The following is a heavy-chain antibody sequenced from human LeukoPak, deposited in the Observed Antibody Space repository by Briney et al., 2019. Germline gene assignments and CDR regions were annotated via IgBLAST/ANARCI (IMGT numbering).Heavy chain of an antibody. J-gene: IGHJ5*02. Sequence: GGSLRLSCVASGFTLSTYAMSWVRQTPGKGREWVAATSSSDAGTYHADSVRGRFTISRDNSKNTLYMQMNTLRAGDTAVYYCAKDPVAAAGTGWFDPWGQGTLVTVSS. V-gene: IGHV3-23*01. CDR2: TSSSDAGT. CDR1: GFTLSTYA. CDR3: AKDPVAAAGTGWFDP. D-gene: IGHD6-13*01.